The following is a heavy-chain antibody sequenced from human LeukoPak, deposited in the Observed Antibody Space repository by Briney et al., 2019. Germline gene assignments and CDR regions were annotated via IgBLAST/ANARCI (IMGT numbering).Heavy chain of an antibody. V-gene: IGHV7-4-1*02. CDR3: ARDRFNWNYGKSWFDP. Sequence: ASVKVSCKASGGTFSSYAISWVRQAPGQGLEWMGWINTNTGNPTYAQGFTGRFVFSLDTSVSTAYLQISSLKAEDTAVYYCARDRFNWNYGKSWFDPWGQGTLVTVSS. J-gene: IGHJ5*02. CDR2: INTNTGNP. CDR1: GGTFSSYA. D-gene: IGHD1-7*01.